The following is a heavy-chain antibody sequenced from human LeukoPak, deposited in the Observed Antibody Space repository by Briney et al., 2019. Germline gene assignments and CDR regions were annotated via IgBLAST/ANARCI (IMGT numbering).Heavy chain of an antibody. Sequence: GGSLRLSCAASGFTFSSYAMHWVRQAPGRGLEWVAVISYDGSNKYYADSVKGRFTISRDNSKNTLFLQMNSLRAEDTAVYSCAKGYYGSGSYYYIDYWGQGTLVTVSS. V-gene: IGHV3-30*04. J-gene: IGHJ4*02. CDR1: GFTFSSYA. D-gene: IGHD3-10*01. CDR2: ISYDGSNK. CDR3: AKGYYGSGSYYYIDY.